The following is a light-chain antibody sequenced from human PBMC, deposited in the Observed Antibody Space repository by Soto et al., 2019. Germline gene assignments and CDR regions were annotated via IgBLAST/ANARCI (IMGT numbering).Light chain of an antibody. CDR2: DVS. J-gene: IGLJ1*01. CDR3: SSYTSSSTDV. Sequence: QSALTQPASVSGSPGQSITISCTGTSSDVGGYNYVSWYQQHPGKAPKLLIYDVSDRPSEVSNRFSGSKSGNTASLTISGLQAEDEADYYCSSYTSSSTDVFGTGTKVTVL. CDR1: SSDVGGYNY. V-gene: IGLV2-14*01.